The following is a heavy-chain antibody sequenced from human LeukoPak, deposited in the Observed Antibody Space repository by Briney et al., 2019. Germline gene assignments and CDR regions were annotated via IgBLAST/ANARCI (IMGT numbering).Heavy chain of an antibody. Sequence: ASVKVSCKASGYTFTSYDINWVRQATGQGLEWMGWMNPNSGNTGYAQKFQGRVTMTRNTSISTAYMELSSLRSEGTAVYYCAREGSTGYSGSYYYYYGMDVWGQGTTVTVSS. V-gene: IGHV1-8*01. D-gene: IGHD1-26*01. CDR3: AREGSTGYSGSYYYYYGMDV. CDR1: GYTFTSYD. CDR2: MNPNSGNT. J-gene: IGHJ6*02.